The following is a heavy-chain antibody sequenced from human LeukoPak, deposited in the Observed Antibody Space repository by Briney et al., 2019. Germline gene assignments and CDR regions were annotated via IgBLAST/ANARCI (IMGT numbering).Heavy chain of an antibody. Sequence: GGSLRLSCAASGFTFSSYGMHWVRQAPGKGLEWVAVIWYDGSNKYYADSVKGRFTISRDNAKNSLYLQMNSLRAEDTAVYYCARVPYFDWLFHFDYWGQGTLVTVSS. D-gene: IGHD3-9*01. CDR3: ARVPYFDWLFHFDY. CDR1: GFTFSSYG. J-gene: IGHJ4*02. V-gene: IGHV3-33*01. CDR2: IWYDGSNK.